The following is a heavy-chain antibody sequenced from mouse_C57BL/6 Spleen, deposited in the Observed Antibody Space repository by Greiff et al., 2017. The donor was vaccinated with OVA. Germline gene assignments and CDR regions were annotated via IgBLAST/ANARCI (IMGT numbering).Heavy chain of an antibody. V-gene: IGHV1-50*01. D-gene: IGHD1-1*01. Sequence: QVQLQQPGAELVKPGASVKLSCKASGYTFTSYWMHWVKPRPGQGLEWIGRIDPSDSYTNYNQKFKGKATLTVDTSSSTAYMQLSSLTSEEFAVYDSARSDCGSSRGFAYWGQGTLVTVSA. CDR3: ARSDCGSSRGFAY. CDR1: GYTFTSYW. CDR2: IDPSDSYT. J-gene: IGHJ3*01.